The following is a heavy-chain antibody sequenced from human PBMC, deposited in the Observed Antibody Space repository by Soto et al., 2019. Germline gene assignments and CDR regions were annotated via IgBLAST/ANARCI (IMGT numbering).Heavy chain of an antibody. J-gene: IGHJ5*02. Sequence: QLQLQESGPGLVKHSETLSLTCTVSGGSISSSSYYWGWIRQPPGNGLEWIRSIYYSGSTYYNPSLKTRVTISVERAKKQFSLKMSSVTDADTAVYFCARRRRYCSGGSCYSLSPWGQGTLVTVSS. CDR2: IYYSGST. D-gene: IGHD2-15*01. V-gene: IGHV4-39*01. CDR3: ARRRRYCSGGSCYSLSP. CDR1: GGSISSSSYY.